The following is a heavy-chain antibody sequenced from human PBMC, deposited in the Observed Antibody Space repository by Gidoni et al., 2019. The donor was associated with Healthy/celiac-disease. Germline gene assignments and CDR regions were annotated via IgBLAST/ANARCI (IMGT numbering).Heavy chain of an antibody. CDR2: ISYDGSNK. CDR3: AKDPTRYYYYGMDV. CDR1: GFTFSSYG. Sequence: QVQLVESGGGVVQPGRSLRLSCAASGFTFSSYGLHWVRQAPGKGLGWVAVISYDGSNKYYADSVKGRFTISRDNSKNTLYLQMNSLRAEDTAVYYCAKDPTRYYYYGMDVWGQGTTVTVSS. V-gene: IGHV3-30*18. D-gene: IGHD4-17*01. J-gene: IGHJ6*02.